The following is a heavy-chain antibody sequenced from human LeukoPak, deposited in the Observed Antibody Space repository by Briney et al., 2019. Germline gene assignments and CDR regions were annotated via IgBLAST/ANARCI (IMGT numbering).Heavy chain of an antibody. CDR1: GGSISSSSYY. Sequence: SETLSLTCTVSGGSISSSSYYWGWIRQPPGKGLEWIGSIYYSGSTYYNPSLKSRVTISVDTSKNQFSLKLSSVTAADTAVYYCLNGVYDFWSGYYLDYYFDYWGREPWSPSPQ. V-gene: IGHV4-39*01. D-gene: IGHD3-3*01. CDR3: LNGVYDFWSGYYLDYYFDY. J-gene: IGHJ4*02. CDR2: IYYSGST.